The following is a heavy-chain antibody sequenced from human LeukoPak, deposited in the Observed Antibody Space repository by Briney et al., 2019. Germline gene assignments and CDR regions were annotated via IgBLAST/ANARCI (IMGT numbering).Heavy chain of an antibody. CDR3: ATEFYSNGYNF. CDR1: GFTFSSAW. J-gene: IGHJ4*02. Sequence: GGSLRLSCPGPGFTFSSAWMTWVRQIPGKGLEWVGHIKSRTDGGTTDYAAPVKGRFTISRDDSKNTVYLQMNSLKIEDSAVYFCATEFYSNGYNFWGQGTLVIVSS. D-gene: IGHD5-24*01. V-gene: IGHV3-15*01. CDR2: IKSRTDGGTT.